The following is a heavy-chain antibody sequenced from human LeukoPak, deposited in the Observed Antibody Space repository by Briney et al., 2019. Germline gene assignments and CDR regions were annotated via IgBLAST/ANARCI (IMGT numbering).Heavy chain of an antibody. CDR1: GGSISSSSYY. CDR3: ARHTAYCGGDCYLDY. Sequence: SETLSLTCTVSGGSISSSSYYWGWIRQPPGKGLEWIGSIYYSGSTYYNPSLKSRVTISVDTSKNQFSLRLSPVTAADTAVYYCARHTAYCGGDCYLDYWGQGTLVTVSS. V-gene: IGHV4-39*01. D-gene: IGHD2-21*02. CDR2: IYYSGST. J-gene: IGHJ4*02.